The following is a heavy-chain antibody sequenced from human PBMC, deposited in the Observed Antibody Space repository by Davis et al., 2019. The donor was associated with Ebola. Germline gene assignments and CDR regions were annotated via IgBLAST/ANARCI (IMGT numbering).Heavy chain of an antibody. V-gene: IGHV4-28*06. J-gene: IGHJ5*02. CDR2: IHYRGST. CDR1: GYSITRSDW. D-gene: IGHD2-2*01. Sequence: SETLSLTCAVSGYSITRSDWWGWIRQSPGKGLEWIGYIHYRGSTRDNPSLQSRVTMSVDASKNQFSLNLKSVTAFDSAIYYCARAVGPCSTSSCLTWFGPWGQGIVVTVSS. CDR3: ARAVGPCSTSSCLTWFGP.